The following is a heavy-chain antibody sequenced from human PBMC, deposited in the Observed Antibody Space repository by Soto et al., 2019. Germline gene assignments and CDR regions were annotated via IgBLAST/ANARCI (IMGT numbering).Heavy chain of an antibody. CDR1: GFTFSSFA. CDR3: AKGVSGSYDFYRFDP. Sequence: EVQLLESGGGLVQPGGSLRLSCAASGFTFSSFAMTWVRQAPGKGLEWVSVISGGGTSTYYAGSVKGRFTISRDTSRNTLSLQMNSLRAEDAAIYYCAKGVSGSYDFYRFDPWGQGPLVTVSS. D-gene: IGHD1-26*01. J-gene: IGHJ5*02. V-gene: IGHV3-23*01. CDR2: ISGGGTST.